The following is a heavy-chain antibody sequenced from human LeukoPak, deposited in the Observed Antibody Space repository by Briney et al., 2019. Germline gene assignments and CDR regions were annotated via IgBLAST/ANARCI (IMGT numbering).Heavy chain of an antibody. CDR2: IIPIFGTA. V-gene: IGHV1-69*13. Sequence: SVKVSCRASGGTFSSYAISWVRQAPGQWLEWMGGIIPIFGTANYAQKFQGRVTITADESTSTAYMELSSLRSEDTAVYYCAREGYYDSSGPPYWGQGTLVTVSS. CDR3: AREGYYDSSGPPY. D-gene: IGHD3-22*01. J-gene: IGHJ4*02. CDR1: GGTFSSYA.